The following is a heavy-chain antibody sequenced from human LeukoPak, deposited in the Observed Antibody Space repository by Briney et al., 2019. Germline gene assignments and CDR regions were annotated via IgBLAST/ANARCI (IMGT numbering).Heavy chain of an antibody. Sequence: GGSLRLSCAAPGFTFSNYVMTWVRQAPGKGLEWVSTIDSGSINTFYADSVKGRFTISRDNSKNTLYLQMNSLRAEDTALYFCARDLRAYFYGSASAFDIWGQGTMVTVSS. J-gene: IGHJ3*02. CDR1: GFTFSNYV. CDR2: IDSGSINT. V-gene: IGHV3-23*01. CDR3: ARDLRAYFYGSASAFDI. D-gene: IGHD3-10*01.